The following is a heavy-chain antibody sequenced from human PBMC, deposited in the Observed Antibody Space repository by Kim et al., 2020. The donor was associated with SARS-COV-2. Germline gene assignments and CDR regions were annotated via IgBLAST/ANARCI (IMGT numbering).Heavy chain of an antibody. V-gene: IGHV3-23*01. CDR3: AIVRRIHYFDY. CDR1: GFTFSSYG. Sequence: GGSLRLSCAGSGFTFSSYGMSWVRQALGKGLEWVAIICGGGANTYYADSVKGRFTISRDNSKNTVYLQMNSLRAEDTAVYYCAIVRRIHYFDYWGQGSLV. J-gene: IGHJ4*02. CDR2: ICGGGANT.